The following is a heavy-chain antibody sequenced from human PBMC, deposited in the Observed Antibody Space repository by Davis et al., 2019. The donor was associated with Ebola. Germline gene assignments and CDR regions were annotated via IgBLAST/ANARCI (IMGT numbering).Heavy chain of an antibody. CDR2: ISAYNGNT. Sequence: ASVKVSCKASGYTFTSYGISWVRQAPGQGLEWMGWISAYNGNTNYAQKLQGRVTMTTDTSTSTAYMELRSLRSDDTAVYYCARDLTIFGYYYYGMDVWGQGTTVTVSS. J-gene: IGHJ6*02. CDR3: ARDLTIFGYYYYGMDV. V-gene: IGHV1-18*01. CDR1: GYTFTSYG. D-gene: IGHD3-3*01.